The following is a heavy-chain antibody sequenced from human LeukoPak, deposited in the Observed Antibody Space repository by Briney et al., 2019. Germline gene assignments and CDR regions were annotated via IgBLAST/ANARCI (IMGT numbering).Heavy chain of an antibody. CDR1: GGSFSGYY. Sequence: SETLSLTCAVYGGSFSGYYWSWIPRPPGKGLEWIGEINHSGSNKYNPPPKSRVTISVDTSKNQFSLKLSSVTAADTAVYYCARERNGEDYWGQGTLVTVSS. D-gene: IGHD7-27*01. CDR3: ARERNGEDY. J-gene: IGHJ4*02. V-gene: IGHV4-34*01. CDR2: INHSGSN.